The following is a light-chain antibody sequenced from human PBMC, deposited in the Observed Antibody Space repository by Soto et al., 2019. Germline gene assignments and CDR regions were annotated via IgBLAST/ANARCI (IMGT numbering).Light chain of an antibody. CDR1: QSLLHSNGYNN. CDR3: LQALHTLLT. J-gene: IGKJ5*01. V-gene: IGKV2-28*01. Sequence: DIVMTQSPLSLPVTPGEPASISCRSSQSLLHSNGYNNLDSYLQKPGRSPQLLIYLGSNLASGVPDRFSGTGSGTDFPLKISRVEAADVGVYYCLQALHTLLTFGRGERLEIK. CDR2: LGS.